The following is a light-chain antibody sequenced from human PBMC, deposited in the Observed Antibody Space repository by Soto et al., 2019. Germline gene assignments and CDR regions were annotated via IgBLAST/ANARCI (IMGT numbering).Light chain of an antibody. CDR2: GAS. J-gene: IGKJ1*01. CDR3: QQYGSSPQT. V-gene: IGKV3-20*01. Sequence: EIVLTQSPGTLSLSPGERDTLSCRAIQSVSSSYLAWYQKKPGQAPRLLIYGASSRATGIPDRFSGSGSGTDFTLTISRLEPEDFAVYYCQQYGSSPQTFGQGTKVDIK. CDR1: QSVSSSY.